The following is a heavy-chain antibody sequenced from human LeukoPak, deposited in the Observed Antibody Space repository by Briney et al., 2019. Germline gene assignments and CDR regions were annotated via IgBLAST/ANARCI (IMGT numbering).Heavy chain of an antibody. D-gene: IGHD4-23*01. CDR1: GGSFSGYY. J-gene: IGHJ5*02. V-gene: IGHV4-34*01. CDR3: ARDRRAVVTANWFDP. CDR2: INHSGST. Sequence: PSETLSLTCAVYGGSFSGYYWSWIRQPPGKGLEWIGEINHSGSTNYNPSLKSRVTISVDTSKNQFSLKLSSVTAADTAVYYCARDRRAVVTANWFDPWGQGTLVTVSS.